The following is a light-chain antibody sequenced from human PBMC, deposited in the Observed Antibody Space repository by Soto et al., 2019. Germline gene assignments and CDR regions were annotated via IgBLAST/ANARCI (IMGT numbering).Light chain of an antibody. V-gene: IGLV2-14*01. CDR2: EVT. CDR1: SSDVGRYNT. CDR3: NSLRVNHLYV. J-gene: IGLJ1*01. Sequence: QSALTQPASVSGSPGQTITISCTGTSSDVGRYNTVSWYQHHPGKAPKLIIYEVTHRPAGISDRFSASKSGNTASLTISGLQADDEADYYCNSLRVNHLYVFGSGTKVIV.